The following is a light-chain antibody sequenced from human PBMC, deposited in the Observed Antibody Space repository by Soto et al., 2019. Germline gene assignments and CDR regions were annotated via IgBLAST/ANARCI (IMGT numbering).Light chain of an antibody. J-gene: IGKJ4*01. CDR3: QQYNSYSPALT. Sequence: EIVMTQSPATLSVSPGERATLSCRASQSVSNNLAWYQQKPGQAPRLLIYHASTGATGIPARFSGSGSGTEFTLTISSLQPDDFATYYCQQYNSYSPALTFGGGTKVEIK. CDR2: HAS. CDR1: QSVSNN. V-gene: IGKV3-15*01.